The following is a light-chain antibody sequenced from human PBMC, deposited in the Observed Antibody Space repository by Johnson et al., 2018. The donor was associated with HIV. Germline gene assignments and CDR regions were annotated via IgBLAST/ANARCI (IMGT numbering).Light chain of an antibody. V-gene: IGLV1-51*02. CDR2: ENN. CDR1: SSNIGNNY. CDR3: GTWDSSLSPGGEV. Sequence: QSVLTQPPSVSAAPGQKVTISCSGSSSNIGNNYVSWYQQLPGTAPKLLIYENNKRPSGIPDRFSGSKSGTSATLGLTGLQPGGEADYYCGTWDSSLSPGGEVFGTGTKVTVL. J-gene: IGLJ1*01.